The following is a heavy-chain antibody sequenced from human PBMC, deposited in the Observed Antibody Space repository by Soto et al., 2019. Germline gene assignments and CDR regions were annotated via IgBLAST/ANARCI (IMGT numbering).Heavy chain of an antibody. Sequence: GGSLRLSCAASRFNFNRYWMTWVRQAPGKGLEWVANIKEDGSEKYFVDFVKVRFTISRDNAKKLLYLQMNSLRVEDTAVYYCARIGSYGSGSYGAFDIWGQGTMVTVSS. V-gene: IGHV3-7*01. CDR1: RFNFNRYW. CDR2: IKEDGSEK. D-gene: IGHD3-10*01. CDR3: ARIGSYGSGSYGAFDI. J-gene: IGHJ3*02.